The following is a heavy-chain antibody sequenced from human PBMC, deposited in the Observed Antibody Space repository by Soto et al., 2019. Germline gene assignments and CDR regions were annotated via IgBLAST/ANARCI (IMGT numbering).Heavy chain of an antibody. J-gene: IGHJ2*01. CDR2: IIPILGIA. CDR1: GGTFSSYT. V-gene: IGHV1-69*08. Sequence: QVQLVQSGAEVKKPGSSVKVSCKASGGTFSSYTISWVRQAPGQGLEWMGRIIPILGIANYAQKFQGRVTMTEDNSTRTAYMELSSLRSEDTAVYYCAIDNAGGVTTNCYFDRWCRGTLVTVSS. CDR3: AIDNAGGVTTNCYFDR. D-gene: IGHD3-10*01.